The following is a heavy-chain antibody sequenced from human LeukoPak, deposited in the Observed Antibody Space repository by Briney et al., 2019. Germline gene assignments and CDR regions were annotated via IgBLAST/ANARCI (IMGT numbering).Heavy chain of an antibody. CDR3: ARGARRGMIVVVPAALDY. CDR1: GYSFTSYG. CDR2: ISAYNGNT. D-gene: IGHD2-2*01. V-gene: IGHV1-18*01. Sequence: ASVKVSCKASGYSFTSYGISWVRQAPGQGLEWMGWISAYNGNTNYAQKLQGRVTMTTDTSTSTAYMELRSLRSDDTAVYYCARGARRGMIVVVPAALDYWGQGTLVTVSS. J-gene: IGHJ4*02.